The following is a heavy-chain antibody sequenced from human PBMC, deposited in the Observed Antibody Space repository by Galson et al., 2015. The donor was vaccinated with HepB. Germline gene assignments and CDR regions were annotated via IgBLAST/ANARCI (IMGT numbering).Heavy chain of an antibody. CDR1: GYTFTGYY. Sequence: SVKVSCKASGYTFTGYYMHWVRQAPGQGLEWMGWINPNSGGTNYAQKFQGRVTMTRGTSISTAYMELSRLRSDDTAVYYCARGNTIFGVVAPRYYGMDVWGQGTTVTVSS. CDR3: ARGNTIFGVVAPRYYGMDV. CDR2: INPNSGGT. D-gene: IGHD3-3*01. V-gene: IGHV1-2*02. J-gene: IGHJ6*02.